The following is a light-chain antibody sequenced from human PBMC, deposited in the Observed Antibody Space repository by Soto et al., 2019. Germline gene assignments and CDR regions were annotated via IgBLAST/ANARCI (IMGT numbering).Light chain of an antibody. J-gene: IGLJ2*01. CDR2: DTT. Sequence: QAVVTQEPSLTVSPGGTVTLTCGSSTGSVTTGLYPYWFQQKSGQAPRTLIYDTTHKHSWTPARFSGSLLGGKAALTLSGAQPEDEADYYCLLVYSGVVVFGGGTKVTVL. V-gene: IGLV7-46*01. CDR3: LLVYSGVVV. CDR1: TGSVTTGLY.